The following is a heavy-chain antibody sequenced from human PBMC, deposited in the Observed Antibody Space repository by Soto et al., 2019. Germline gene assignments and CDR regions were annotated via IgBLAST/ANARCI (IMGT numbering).Heavy chain of an antibody. J-gene: IGHJ6*02. CDR3: ASCSSLSDYCYGMDV. CDR2: SYHSGST. V-gene: IGHV4-38-2*01. Sequence: PSETLSLTCAVSGYSISSGYYWGWFRQPPGKGLEWSGSSYHSGSTYYNPSLKSRVTISVDTSKNQFSLKLSSVTAADTAVYYCASCSSLSDYCYGMDVWGQGTMVTVSS. D-gene: IGHD2-15*01. CDR1: GYSISSGYY.